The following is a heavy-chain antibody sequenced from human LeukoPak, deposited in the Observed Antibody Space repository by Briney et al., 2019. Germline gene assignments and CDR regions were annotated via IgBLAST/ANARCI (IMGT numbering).Heavy chain of an antibody. CDR3: AKSGGYGLIDY. D-gene: IGHD1-26*01. V-gene: IGHV4-39*01. CDR2: IYYTGNT. J-gene: IGHJ4*02. CDR1: GASISGSGYY. Sequence: SETLSLTCAVSGASISGSGYYLGWLRQPPGKGLEWIGNIYYTGNTYYNASLQSRVTISIATSKTQFYLRLNSVTDADTAMYYCAKSGGYGLIDYWGQGTLVTVSS.